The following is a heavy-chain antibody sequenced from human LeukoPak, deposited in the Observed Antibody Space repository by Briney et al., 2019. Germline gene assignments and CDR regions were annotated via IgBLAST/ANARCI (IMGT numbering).Heavy chain of an antibody. V-gene: IGHV3-48*03. CDR1: GSTFSSYE. CDR3: ARVRGYCSSTSCYDDY. J-gene: IGHJ4*02. CDR2: ISSSGSTI. Sequence: PGGSLRLSCAASGSTFSSYEMNWVRQAPGKGLEWVSYISSSGSTIYYADSVKGRFTISRDNAKNSLYLQMNSLRAEDTAVYYCARVRGYCSSTSCYDDYWGQGTLVTVSS. D-gene: IGHD2-2*01.